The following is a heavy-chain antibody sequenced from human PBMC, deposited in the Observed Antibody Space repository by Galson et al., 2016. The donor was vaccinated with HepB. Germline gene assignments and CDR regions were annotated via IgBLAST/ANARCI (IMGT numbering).Heavy chain of an antibody. J-gene: IGHJ4*02. Sequence: SLRLSCSASGFTFRNYALSWVRRAPGKGLEWVAHIDGPTPNTHYADSVRGRFSIYRDNSRDTIYLQMDSLTAEGSATYYCTTWLSHHFDYWGQGTRVTVSS. CDR1: GFTFRNYA. V-gene: IGHV3-23*01. CDR3: TTWLSHHFDY. D-gene: IGHD5-12*01. CDR2: IDGPTPNT.